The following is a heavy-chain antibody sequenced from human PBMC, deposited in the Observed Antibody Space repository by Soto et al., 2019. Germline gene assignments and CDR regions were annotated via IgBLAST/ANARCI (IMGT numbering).Heavy chain of an antibody. CDR3: AKGGVYDFWSGYYDGEVYYFDY. D-gene: IGHD3-3*01. CDR2: ISGSGGST. Sequence: GSLRLSCAASGFTFSSYAMSWVRQAPGKGLEWVSAISGSGGSTYYADSVKGRFTISRDNSKNTLYLQMNSLRAEDTAVYYCAKGGVYDFWSGYYDGEVYYFDYWGQGTLVTVSS. V-gene: IGHV3-23*01. CDR1: GFTFSSYA. J-gene: IGHJ4*02.